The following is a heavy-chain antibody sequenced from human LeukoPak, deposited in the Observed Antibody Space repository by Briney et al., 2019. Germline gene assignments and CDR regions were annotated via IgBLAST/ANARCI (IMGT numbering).Heavy chain of an antibody. J-gene: IGHJ4*02. Sequence: GGSLRLSCAASGFTFSSYSMNWVRQAPGKGLEWVSSISSSSSYIYYADSVKGRFTISRDNAKNSLYLQMNSLSAEDTAVYYCARCGGDCYYDYWGQGTLVTVSS. CDR1: GFTFSSYS. CDR2: ISSSSSYI. V-gene: IGHV3-21*01. D-gene: IGHD2-21*02. CDR3: ARCGGDCYYDY.